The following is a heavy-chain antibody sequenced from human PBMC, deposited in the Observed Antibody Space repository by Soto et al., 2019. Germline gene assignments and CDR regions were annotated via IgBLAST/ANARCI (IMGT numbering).Heavy chain of an antibody. CDR3: ARASSCAYDSCAFDP. J-gene: IGHJ5*02. D-gene: IGHD3-16*01. CDR2: IYYTGST. Sequence: ETLSLTCXVSGGSISTYYWSWIRQPPGKGLEWIGFIYYTGSTNYNPSLKSRVTLSLDTSKNQFSLKLSSVTAADTAVYYCARASSCAYDSCAFDPWGQGTLVTVSS. V-gene: IGHV4-59*01. CDR1: GGSISTYY.